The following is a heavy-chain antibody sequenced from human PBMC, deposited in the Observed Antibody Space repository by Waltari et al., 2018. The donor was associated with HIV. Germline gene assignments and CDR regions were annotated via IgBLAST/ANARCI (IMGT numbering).Heavy chain of an antibody. D-gene: IGHD1-26*01. CDR3: ARAREWELLYPIDY. J-gene: IGHJ4*02. CDR2: INTNTGNP. V-gene: IGHV7-4-1*02. CDR1: GYTFINDA. Sequence: QVQLVPSGSELKQHGASVQASCKASGYTFINDAKNWVRQAPGQGLEWMGWINTNTGNPTYAQGFTGRFVFSLDTSVSTAYLQISSLKTEDTAVYYCARAREWELLYPIDYWGQGTLVTVS.